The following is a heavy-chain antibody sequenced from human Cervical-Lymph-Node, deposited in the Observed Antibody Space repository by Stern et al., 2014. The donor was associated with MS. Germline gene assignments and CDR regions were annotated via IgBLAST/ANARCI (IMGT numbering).Heavy chain of an antibody. V-gene: IGHV4-30-4*01. D-gene: IGHD2/OR15-2a*01. CDR2: ISYSGTT. Sequence: QVQLQESGPGLVKPSQTLSLTCSVSGGSINSDNYYWTWIRQPPGKGLEWIGHISYSGTTYYNPSLKSRLIISLDKSENQISLSLSSVTAADTAVYYCATRIRTWFDPWGRGTLVTVSS. CDR1: GGSINSDNYY. CDR3: ATRIRTWFDP. J-gene: IGHJ5*02.